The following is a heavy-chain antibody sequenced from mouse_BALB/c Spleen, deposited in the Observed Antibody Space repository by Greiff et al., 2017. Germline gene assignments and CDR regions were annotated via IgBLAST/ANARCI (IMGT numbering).Heavy chain of an antibody. D-gene: IGHD2-14*01. CDR2: ILPGSGST. CDR1: GYTFSSYW. CDR3: ARRDYRYPFAY. Sequence: VQLQQSGAELMKPGASVKISCKATGYTFSSYWIEWVKQRPGHGLEWIGEILPGSGSTNYNEKFKGKATFTTDTSSNTAYMQLSSLTSEDSAVYYCARRDYRYPFAYWGQGTLVTVSA. V-gene: IGHV1-9*01. J-gene: IGHJ3*01.